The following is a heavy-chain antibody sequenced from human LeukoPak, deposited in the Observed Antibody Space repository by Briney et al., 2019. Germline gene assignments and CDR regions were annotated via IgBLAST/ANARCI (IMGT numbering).Heavy chain of an antibody. CDR2: INLDGSEI. CDR3: VRDRGYSTFDY. D-gene: IGHD3-22*01. V-gene: IGHV3-7*03. Sequence: GRSMRLSSQASGSVFGHSWMSWVRQVAGNGLEWVANINLDGSEINYLDSLTGRLTISRDNAKDSLYLQMNGLRAEETAVYFCVRDRGYSTFDYWGEGTRVTVSS. J-gene: IGHJ4*02. CDR1: GSVFGHSW.